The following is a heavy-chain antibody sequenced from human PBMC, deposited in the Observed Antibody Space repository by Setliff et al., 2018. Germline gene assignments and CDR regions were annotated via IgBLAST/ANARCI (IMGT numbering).Heavy chain of an antibody. CDR2: ISGYNGNT. CDR3: ARVPRLEWLLPTFDS. D-gene: IGHD3-3*01. CDR1: GYTFTGYF. Sequence: GASVKVSCKASGYTFTGYFIHWVRQAPGQGLEWVGWISGYNGNTDYAQNLQGRVTMTIDTSTSTAYMELRSLRSDDTAVYYCARVPRLEWLLPTFDSWGQGTLVTVSS. V-gene: IGHV1-18*04. J-gene: IGHJ4*02.